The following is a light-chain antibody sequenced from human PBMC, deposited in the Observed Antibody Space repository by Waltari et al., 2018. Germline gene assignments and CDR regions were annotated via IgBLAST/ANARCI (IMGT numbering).Light chain of an antibody. V-gene: IGLV3-1*01. CDR1: KLGKKY. CDR3: QAWDSNTAWV. J-gene: IGLJ3*02. Sequence: SYELTQSPSVSVSPGQKASITCSGEKLGKKYSFWYQVKPSQSPVLVIYQDTKRPSGNPERFSGSNSGNTATLTVSGTQAMDEADYFCQAWDSNTAWVFGGGTKLTVL. CDR2: QDT.